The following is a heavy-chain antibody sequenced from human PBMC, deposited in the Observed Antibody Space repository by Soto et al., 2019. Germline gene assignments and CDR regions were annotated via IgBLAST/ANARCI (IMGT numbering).Heavy chain of an antibody. V-gene: IGHV3-7*01. CDR2: IKQDGSEK. CDR1: GFTFSSYW. D-gene: IGHD2-2*02. Sequence: GGSLRLSCAAYGFTFSSYWMSWVRQAPGKGLEWVANIKQDGSEKYYVDSVKGRFTISRDNAKNSLYLQMNSLRAEDTAVYYCAREIPSYYYGMDVWGQGTTVTVSS. CDR3: AREIPSYYYGMDV. J-gene: IGHJ6*02.